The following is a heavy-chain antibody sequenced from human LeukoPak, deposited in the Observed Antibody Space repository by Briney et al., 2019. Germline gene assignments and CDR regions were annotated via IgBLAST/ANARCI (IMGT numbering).Heavy chain of an antibody. J-gene: IGHJ5*02. Sequence: GESLKISCKGSGYSFTSYWIGWVRQMPGKGLEWMGIIYPGDSDTRYSPSFQGQVTISADKSISTAYLQWSSLKASDTAMYYCARQSERGYSFNWFDPWGQGTLVTVSS. V-gene: IGHV5-51*01. D-gene: IGHD5-18*01. CDR3: ARQSERGYSFNWFDP. CDR1: GYSFTSYW. CDR2: IYPGDSDT.